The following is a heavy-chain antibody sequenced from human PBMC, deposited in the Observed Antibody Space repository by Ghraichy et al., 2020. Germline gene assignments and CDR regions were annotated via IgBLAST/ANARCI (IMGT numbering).Heavy chain of an antibody. D-gene: IGHD6-19*01. CDR1: GFTFSNAW. Sequence: GGSPRLSCVASGFTFSNAWMSWVRQAPGKGLEWVGRIKSKTDGGTTDYAAPVKGRFTISRDDSKNTLYLQMNSLKTEDTAVYYCTTDRVAGAYFDYWGQGTLVTVSS. V-gene: IGHV3-15*01. J-gene: IGHJ4*02. CDR3: TTDRVAGAYFDY. CDR2: IKSKTDGGTT.